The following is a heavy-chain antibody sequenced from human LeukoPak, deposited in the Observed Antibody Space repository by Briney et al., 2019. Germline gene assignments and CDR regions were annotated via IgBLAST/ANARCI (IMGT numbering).Heavy chain of an antibody. Sequence: GASVNVSCKASGYTFTGYYMHWVRQAPAQGLEWVGWINPNSCGTNYAQKFQGRVTMTSDTSISTAHMELSRLRSDDTAVYYCATPVLITMVRGVISRAFDIWGQGTMVTVSS. CDR2: INPNSCGT. CDR1: GYTFTGYY. CDR3: ATPVLITMVRGVISRAFDI. J-gene: IGHJ3*02. D-gene: IGHD3-10*01. V-gene: IGHV1-2*02.